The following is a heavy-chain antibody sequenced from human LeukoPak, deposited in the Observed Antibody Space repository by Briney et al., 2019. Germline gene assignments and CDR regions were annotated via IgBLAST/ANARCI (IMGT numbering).Heavy chain of an antibody. D-gene: IGHD1-26*01. V-gene: IGHV3-7*05. CDR2: IKDDGSDK. J-gene: IGHJ4*02. CDR3: ARYSGSHYSFHN. Sequence: GGSLRLSCAASGFTFNSYAMSWARQAPGKGLEWVANIKDDGSDKYYVDSVKGRFTVSRDNAEKSLFLQMNSLRAEDTAVYYCARYSGSHYSFHNWGQGTLVTVSS. CDR1: GFTFNSYA.